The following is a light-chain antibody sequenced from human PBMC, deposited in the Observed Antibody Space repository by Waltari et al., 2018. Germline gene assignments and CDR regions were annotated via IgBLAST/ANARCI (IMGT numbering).Light chain of an antibody. J-gene: IGLJ3*02. Sequence: QLVLTQSPSASASLGASVKLTCTLSSGHSSYAIAWHQQQPEKGPRYLMKLNSDGSHSKVDVIPDRFSGSSSGAERYLPISSLQSEDEADYYCQTWGTAVWVCGGGTKLTVL. CDR1: SGHSSYA. V-gene: IGLV4-69*01. CDR2: LNSDGSH. CDR3: QTWGTAVWV.